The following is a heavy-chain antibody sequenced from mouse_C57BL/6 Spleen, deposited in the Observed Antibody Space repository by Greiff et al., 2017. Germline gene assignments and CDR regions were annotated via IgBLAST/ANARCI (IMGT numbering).Heavy chain of an antibody. D-gene: IGHD2-1*01. CDR3: LYYTWFAY. CDR1: GYTFTDYE. Sequence: QVQLKESGAELVRPGASVTLSCKASGYTFTDYEMHRVKQTPVHGLEWIGAIDPETGGTAYNQKFKGKAILTADKSSSTAYMELRSLTSEDSAVYYCLYYTWFAYWGQGTLVTVSA. J-gene: IGHJ3*01. V-gene: IGHV1-15*01. CDR2: IDPETGGT.